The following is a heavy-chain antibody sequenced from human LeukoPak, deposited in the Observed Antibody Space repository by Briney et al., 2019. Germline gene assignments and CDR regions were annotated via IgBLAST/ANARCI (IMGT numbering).Heavy chain of an antibody. Sequence: GGSLRLSCAASGFTFSSYWMYWVRHAPGKGLVWISRINSDGSSTTYADSVKGRFTVSRDNAKNTVYLQMNSLRAEDTAAYYCARRRDGYIDSWGQGTLVTVSS. CDR1: GFTFSSYW. CDR3: ARRRDGYIDS. J-gene: IGHJ4*02. D-gene: IGHD5-24*01. V-gene: IGHV3-74*01. CDR2: INSDGSST.